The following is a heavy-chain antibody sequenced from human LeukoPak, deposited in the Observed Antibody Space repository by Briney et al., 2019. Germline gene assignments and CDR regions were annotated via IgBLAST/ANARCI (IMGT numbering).Heavy chain of an antibody. D-gene: IGHD1-14*01. CDR3: ARGSTNPPFDY. Sequence: QPGGSLRLSCAASGFTFSSYDMSWVRQAPGKGLEWVSAISGSGGRTYYADSVKGRFTISRDNSKNTLYLQMNSLRAEDTAVYYCARGSTNPPFDYWGQGTLVTVSS. CDR1: GFTFSSYD. V-gene: IGHV3-23*01. CDR2: ISGSGGRT. J-gene: IGHJ4*02.